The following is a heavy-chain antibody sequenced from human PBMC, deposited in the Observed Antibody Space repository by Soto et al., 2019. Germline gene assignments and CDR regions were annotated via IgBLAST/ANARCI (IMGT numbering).Heavy chain of an antibody. J-gene: IGHJ3*02. CDR2: ISPHNDRT. Sequence: AAVKVSCKASGYNFTSYGISWVRQAPGQGLEWMGWISPHNDRTKYARRFQDRVTMTTETPTSTVYMELGSLRSDDTAVYYCARDLYYSSGRYFDHDAFDIWGQGTVVTVSS. D-gene: IGHD6-19*01. CDR3: ARDLYYSSGRYFDHDAFDI. V-gene: IGHV1-18*01. CDR1: GYNFTSYG.